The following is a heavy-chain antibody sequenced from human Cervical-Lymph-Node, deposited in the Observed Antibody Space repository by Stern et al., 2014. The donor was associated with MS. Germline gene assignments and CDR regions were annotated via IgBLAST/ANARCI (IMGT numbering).Heavy chain of an antibody. J-gene: IGHJ6*02. CDR2: IIPSLGTA. V-gene: IGHV1-69*01. D-gene: IGHD4-17*01. Sequence: VQLVQSGAEVKKPGSSVKVSCKASGGTFSTYAINWVRQAPGQGLEWMGGIIPSLGTANYAQKFQGRVSITADDATSTAYMELSSLRSEDTAMYYCASPTSVTVGAMDAWGQGTAVTVSS. CDR3: ASPTSVTVGAMDA. CDR1: GGTFSTYA.